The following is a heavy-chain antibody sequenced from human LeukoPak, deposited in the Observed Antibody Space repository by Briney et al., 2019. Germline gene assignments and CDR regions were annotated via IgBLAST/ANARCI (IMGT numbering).Heavy chain of an antibody. Sequence: GGSLRLSCAASGFTFSSYEMNWVRQAPGKGLEWVSYIYSSGSNIYYADSVKGRFTISRDNSKSTLYLQMNSLRAEDTAVYYCGRYYVMDVWGQGTSVTVSS. CDR2: IYSSGSNI. CDR1: GFTFSSYE. CDR3: GRYYVMDV. V-gene: IGHV3-48*03. J-gene: IGHJ6*02.